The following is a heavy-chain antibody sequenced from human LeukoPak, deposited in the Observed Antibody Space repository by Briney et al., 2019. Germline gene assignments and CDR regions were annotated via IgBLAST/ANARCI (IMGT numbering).Heavy chain of an antibody. CDR2: IYDSGST. Sequence: KPSETLSLTCTVSGGSISIYYWSWIRQPPGKGLEWIGYIYDSGSTNYNPSLKSRVTISVDTSKNQFSLKLSSVTAADTAVYYCARGSVLRYFDWLLCHYQYNWFDPWGQGTLVTVSS. CDR1: GGSISIYY. CDR3: ARGSVLRYFDWLLCHYQYNWFDP. V-gene: IGHV4-59*08. D-gene: IGHD3-9*01. J-gene: IGHJ5*02.